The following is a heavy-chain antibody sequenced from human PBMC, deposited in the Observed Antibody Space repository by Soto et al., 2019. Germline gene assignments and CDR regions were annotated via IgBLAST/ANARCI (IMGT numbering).Heavy chain of an antibody. CDR1: GYTFTSYG. V-gene: IGHV1-3*01. CDR3: ARDPIWTYTWNYARLNYLDP. J-gene: IGHJ5*02. CDR2: INAANGDT. D-gene: IGHD1-7*01. Sequence: ASVKVSCKASGYTFTSYGIHWVRQAPGQRLEWMGWINAANGDTKYSPKFEARVTLTRDTAASTAYMELNSLRSDDTAVYYCARDPIWTYTWNYARLNYLDPWGQGTLVTVSS.